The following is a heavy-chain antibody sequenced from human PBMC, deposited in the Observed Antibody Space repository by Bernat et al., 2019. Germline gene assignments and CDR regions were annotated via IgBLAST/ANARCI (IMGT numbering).Heavy chain of an antibody. CDR1: GLTFNNYA. CDR3: AKDSKGQYCSSTSCQRDYYYYYMDV. V-gene: IGHV3-23*04. Sequence: EVQLVESGGGLVQPGGSLRLSCAASGLTFNNYAMSWVRQAPGKGLEWVSAISGTGGTTYYADSVKGRFTISRDNFRNTLYLQMNSLRAGDTAVYYCAKDSKGQYCSSTSCQRDYYYYYMDVWGKGTTVTVSS. D-gene: IGHD2-2*01. CDR2: ISGTGGTT. J-gene: IGHJ6*03.